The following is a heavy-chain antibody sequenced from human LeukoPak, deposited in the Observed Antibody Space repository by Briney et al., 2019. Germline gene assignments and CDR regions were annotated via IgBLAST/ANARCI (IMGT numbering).Heavy chain of an antibody. V-gene: IGHV3-23*01. Sequence: GGSLRLSCAGYGFTFSNHGMNWVRQAAGKGLEWVSGISPSGDITYYVDSVKGRFTISRDNSKNTFYLQMNSLRAEDTAVYYCAKDSGWLRFHYWGQGTLVTVSS. CDR2: ISPSGDIT. CDR1: GFTFSNHG. CDR3: AKDSGWLRFHY. D-gene: IGHD5-12*01. J-gene: IGHJ4*02.